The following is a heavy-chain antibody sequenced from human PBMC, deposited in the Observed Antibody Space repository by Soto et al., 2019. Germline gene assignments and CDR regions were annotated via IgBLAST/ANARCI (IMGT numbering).Heavy chain of an antibody. CDR2: ISYDGSNK. V-gene: IGHV3-30-3*01. J-gene: IGHJ4*02. CDR1: GFTFSSYA. CDR3: ARDSPRTSHSPYFDY. Sequence: GGSLRLSCAASGFTFSSYAMHWVRQAPGKGLEWVAVISYDGSNKYYADSVKGRFTISRDNSKNTLYLQMNSLRAEDTAVYYCARDSPRTSHSPYFDYWGQGTLVTV. D-gene: IGHD2-2*01.